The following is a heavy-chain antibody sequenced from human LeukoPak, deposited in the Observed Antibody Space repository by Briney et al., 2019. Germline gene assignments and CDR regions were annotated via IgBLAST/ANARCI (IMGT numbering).Heavy chain of an antibody. CDR2: INSDGSST. D-gene: IGHD5-24*01. V-gene: IGHV3-74*01. CDR1: GFTFSSYW. J-gene: IGHJ4*02. CDR3: AKDDAYLQYDD. Sequence: GGSLRLSCAASGFTFSSYWMHWVRQAPGKGLVWVSRINSDGSSTSYADPAKGRFTVSRDNSKNMVFLQMNSLRAEDTAIYYCAKDDAYLQYDDWGQGTLVTVSS.